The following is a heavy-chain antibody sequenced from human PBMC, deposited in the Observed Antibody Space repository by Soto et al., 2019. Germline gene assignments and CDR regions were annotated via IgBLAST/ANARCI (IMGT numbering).Heavy chain of an antibody. V-gene: IGHV4-31*03. J-gene: IGHJ4*02. CDR2: IYYSGST. D-gene: IGHD3-10*01. Sequence: QVQLQEPGPGLVKPSQTLSLTCTVSGDSISSGGYYWSWIRQHPGKGLEWIGYIYYSGSTYYNPSLKSRVTISLDTSKNQFSLKLSSVTAADTAVYYCARYHRITIDYWGQGTLVTVSS. CDR1: GDSISSGGYY. CDR3: ARYHRITIDY.